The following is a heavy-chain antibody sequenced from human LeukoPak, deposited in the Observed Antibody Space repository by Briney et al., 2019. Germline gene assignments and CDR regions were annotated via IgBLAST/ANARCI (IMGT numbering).Heavy chain of an antibody. CDR3: ARRQREMATTTEYYYYYGMDV. D-gene: IGHD5-24*01. Sequence: GASLQISCKGSGYSFTSYWINWVLQMPGKDLEWMGRVDPSDSYTNYSPSFQGRVTISADKTISTAYLQWNSLKASDTAMYYCARRQREMATTTEYYYYYGMDVWGQGTTVTVSS. J-gene: IGHJ6*02. CDR2: VDPSDSYT. CDR1: GYSFTSYW. V-gene: IGHV5-10-1*01.